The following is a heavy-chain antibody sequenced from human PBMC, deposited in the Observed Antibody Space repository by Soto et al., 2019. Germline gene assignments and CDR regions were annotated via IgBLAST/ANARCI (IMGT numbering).Heavy chain of an antibody. CDR1: GGSISSYY. J-gene: IGHJ4*02. CDR3: ARRWGAAVDY. Sequence: QVQLQESGPGLVKPSETLSLTCTVSGGSISSYYWSWIRQPPGKGLEWIGYIYYSGSTNYNPSLTSRVTTSVGTSKNQFSLKLSSVTAADPAVYYCARRWGAAVDYWGQGTLVTVSS. D-gene: IGHD1-26*01. CDR2: IYYSGST. V-gene: IGHV4-59*08.